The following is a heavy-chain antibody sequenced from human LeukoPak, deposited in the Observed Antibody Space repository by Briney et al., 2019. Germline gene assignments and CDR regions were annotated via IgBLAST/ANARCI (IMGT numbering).Heavy chain of an antibody. D-gene: IGHD6-13*01. CDR2: ISSSSSYI. Sequence: GGSLRLSCAASGFTFSSYSMNWVRQAPGKGLEWVSSISSSSSYIYYADSVKGRFTISRDNAKNSLYLQMNSLRAEDTAVYYCARVVAAAALSSYAFDIWGQGTMVTVSS. J-gene: IGHJ3*02. CDR1: GFTFSSYS. CDR3: ARVVAAAALSSYAFDI. V-gene: IGHV3-21*01.